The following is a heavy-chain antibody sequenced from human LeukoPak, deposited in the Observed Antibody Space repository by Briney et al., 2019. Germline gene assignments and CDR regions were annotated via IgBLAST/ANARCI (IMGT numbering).Heavy chain of an antibody. V-gene: IGHV1-2*02. Sequence: ASVKVSCKASGYTFTGYYMHWVRQAPGQGLEWMGWINPNSGGTNYAQKFQGRVTMTRDMSTSTAYMELRSLRSDDTAVYYCARPNYDILTGYLNWFDPWGQGTLVTVSS. D-gene: IGHD3-9*01. J-gene: IGHJ5*02. CDR2: INPNSGGT. CDR1: GYTFTGYY. CDR3: ARPNYDILTGYLNWFDP.